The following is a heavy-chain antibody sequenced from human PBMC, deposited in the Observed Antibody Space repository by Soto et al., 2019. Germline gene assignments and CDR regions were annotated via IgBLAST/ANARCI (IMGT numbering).Heavy chain of an antibody. D-gene: IGHD2-21*01. CDR2: INTGNGDS. CDR3: ARSKTIVMPGFDH. J-gene: IGHJ4*02. Sequence: ASVKVSCKTSGYVFTRFAIHWMRQAPGQGPEWMGWINTGNGDSKDSEKFQDRVTITRDTSATTAYMELSSLRSEDTAVYYCARSKTIVMPGFDHWGQGTLVTVSS. CDR1: GYVFTRFA. V-gene: IGHV1-3*04.